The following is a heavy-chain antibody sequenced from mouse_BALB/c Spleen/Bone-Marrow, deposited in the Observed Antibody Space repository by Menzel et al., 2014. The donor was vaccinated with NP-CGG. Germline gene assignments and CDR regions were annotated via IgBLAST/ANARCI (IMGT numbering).Heavy chain of an antibody. Sequence: VKLVESGPGLVAPSQSLSIPCAVSGFSLTSSGVHWVRQPPGKGLEWLGIIWAGGSTDYNSALMSRLSISIDNSKSQVFLKMNSLQTDDTAIYYCARGGDYGNSFAYWGQGTLVTVSP. D-gene: IGHD2-1*01. V-gene: IGHV2-9*02. CDR1: GFSLTSSG. CDR3: ARGGDYGNSFAY. J-gene: IGHJ3*01. CDR2: IWAGGST.